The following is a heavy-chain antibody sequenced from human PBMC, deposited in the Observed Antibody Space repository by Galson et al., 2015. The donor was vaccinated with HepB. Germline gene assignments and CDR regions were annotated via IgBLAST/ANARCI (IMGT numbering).Heavy chain of an antibody. J-gene: IGHJ3*02. CDR3: AKDLGDSSGYYPDDAFDI. CDR2: ISYDGSNK. Sequence: SLRLSCAASGFTFSSYGMHWVRQAPGKGLEWVAVISYDGSNKYYADSVKGRFTISRDNSKNTLYLQMNSLRAEDTAVYYCAKDLGDSSGYYPDDAFDIWGQGTMVTVSS. D-gene: IGHD3-22*01. V-gene: IGHV3-30*18. CDR1: GFTFSSYG.